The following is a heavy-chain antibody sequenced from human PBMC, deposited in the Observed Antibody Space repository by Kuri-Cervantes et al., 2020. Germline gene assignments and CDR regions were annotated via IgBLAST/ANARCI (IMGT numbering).Heavy chain of an antibody. CDR2: ISYDGSNK. CDR3: AKDQGYYDSSGYFDY. V-gene: IGHV3-30*04. J-gene: IGHJ4*02. CDR1: GFTFSTYV. Sequence: GGSLRLSCAASGFTFSTYVMHWVRQAPGKGLEWVAVISYDGSNKYYADSVKGRFTISRDNSKNTLYLQMNSLRAEDTAVYYCAKDQGYYDSSGYFDYWGQGTLVTVSS. D-gene: IGHD3-22*01.